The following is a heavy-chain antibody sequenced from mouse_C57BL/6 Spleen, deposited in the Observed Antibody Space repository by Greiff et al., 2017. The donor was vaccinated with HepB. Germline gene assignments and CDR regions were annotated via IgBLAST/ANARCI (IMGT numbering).Heavy chain of an antibody. CDR2: IRNKANGYTT. CDR3: ARSPYYYGKAMDY. D-gene: IGHD1-1*01. V-gene: IGHV7-3*01. Sequence: EVKLVESGGGLVQPGGSLSLSCAASGFTFTDYYMSWVRQPPGKALEWMGFIRNKANGYTTEYSASVKGRFTITRDTSQSILYLQMHALRAEDRATYFCARSPYYYGKAMDYWGQGTSVTVSS. J-gene: IGHJ4*01. CDR1: GFTFTDYY.